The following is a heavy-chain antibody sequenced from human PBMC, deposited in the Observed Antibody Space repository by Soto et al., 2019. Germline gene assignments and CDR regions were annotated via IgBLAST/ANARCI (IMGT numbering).Heavy chain of an antibody. CDR2: IYFSGST. CDR3: ARGYYYGSGSYYPYYYGMDV. Sequence: PSETLSLTCTVSGGSISSGDYYWSWIRQPPGKGLEWIGYIYFSGSTYYNPSLKSRVTISVDTSKNQFSLKLSSVTAADTAVYYCARGYYYGSGSYYPYYYGMDVWGQGTTVTVSS. J-gene: IGHJ6*02. CDR1: GGSISSGDYY. D-gene: IGHD3-10*01. V-gene: IGHV4-30-4*01.